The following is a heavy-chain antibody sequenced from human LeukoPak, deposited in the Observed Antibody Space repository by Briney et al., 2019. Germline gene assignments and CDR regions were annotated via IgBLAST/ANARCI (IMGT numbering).Heavy chain of an antibody. CDR2: ISGSTGNT. Sequence: ASVKVSCKASGGTFSSYAISWVRQAPGQGPEWVGWISGSTGNTNYAQKFQGRVTMSMDTSTSTTYMELRSLRFDDTAVYYCARSGRGTYHYFDLWGQGTLVSVSS. J-gene: IGHJ4*02. CDR3: ARSGRGTYHYFDL. D-gene: IGHD1-26*01. CDR1: GGTFSSYA. V-gene: IGHV1-18*01.